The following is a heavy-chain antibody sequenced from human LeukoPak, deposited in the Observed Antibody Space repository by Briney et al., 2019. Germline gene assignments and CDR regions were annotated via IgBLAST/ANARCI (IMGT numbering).Heavy chain of an antibody. J-gene: IGHJ3*02. D-gene: IGHD2-2*01. CDR2: INKGGSEK. V-gene: IGHV3-7*01. CDR1: GFTFSSYW. Sequence: GGSLRLSCAASGFTFSSYWMTWVRQAPGKGLEWVANINKGGSEKYYVDSVKGRFTISRDNAKNSLYLQMNSLRAEDTAVYYCARGKDIVVVEPSDAFDIWGQGTMVTVSS. CDR3: ARGKDIVVVEPSDAFDI.